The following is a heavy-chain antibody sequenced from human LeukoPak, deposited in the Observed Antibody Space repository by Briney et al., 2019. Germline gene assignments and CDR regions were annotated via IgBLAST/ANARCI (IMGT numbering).Heavy chain of an antibody. CDR1: RFTFSSYA. CDR3: ARENWVYNWKYDSSGSGINY. V-gene: IGHV3-23*01. D-gene: IGHD3-22*01. Sequence: GGSLRLSCAASRFTFSSYAMSWVRQAPGRGLEWVSTIRGGGGSTYYSDSVKGRFTISRDNSKNTLYLQMNSLRAEDTAIYYCARENWVYNWKYDSSGSGINYWGQGTLVTVSS. CDR2: IRGGGGST. J-gene: IGHJ4*02.